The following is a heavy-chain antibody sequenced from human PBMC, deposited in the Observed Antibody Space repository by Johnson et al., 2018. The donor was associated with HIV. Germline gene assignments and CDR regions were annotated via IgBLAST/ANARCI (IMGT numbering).Heavy chain of an antibody. J-gene: IGHJ3*02. CDR3: AYSSSWAAGAFDI. D-gene: IGHD6-13*01. CDR1: GFTFDDYA. V-gene: IGHV3-9*01. Sequence: VQLVESGGGVVQPGGSLRLSCEVSGFTFDDYAMHWVRQAPGKGLEWVSGISWNSGSIGYADSVKGRFTISRDNAKNSLYLQMNSLRAEDTALYYCAYSSSWAAGAFDIWGQGTMVTVSS. CDR2: ISWNSGSI.